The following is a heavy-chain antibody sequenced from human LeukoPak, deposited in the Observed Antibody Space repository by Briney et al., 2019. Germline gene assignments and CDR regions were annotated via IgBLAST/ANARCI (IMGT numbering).Heavy chain of an antibody. CDR3: TRERAYSSYLIDAFDI. V-gene: IGHV3-49*03. CDR2: IRSKAYGGTT. CDR1: GFTFGDYA. Sequence: PGGSLRLSCTASGFTFGDYAMSWFRQAPGKGLEWVGFIRSKAYGGTTGYAASVKGRFTISRDDSKSIAYLQMNSLKTEDTAVYYCTRERAYSSYLIDAFDIWGQGTMVTVSS. J-gene: IGHJ3*02. D-gene: IGHD6-19*01.